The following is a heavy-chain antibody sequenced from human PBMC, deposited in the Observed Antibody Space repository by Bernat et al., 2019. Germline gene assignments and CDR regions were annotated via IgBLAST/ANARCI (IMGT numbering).Heavy chain of an antibody. CDR2: IRTRTDAGTT. J-gene: IGHJ4*02. CDR1: GFSFTSTW. CDR3: ATGFGDH. Sequence: EVQLLESGGGSVKPGGSLRLSCAASGFSFTSTWMSWVRQAPGKGLEWVGRIRTRTDAGTTDYTAPVKGRFTISRDDSKNALYLQMNSLKIEDTAVYYCATGFGDHWGQGTLVTVSS. V-gene: IGHV3-15*01. D-gene: IGHD2-21*01.